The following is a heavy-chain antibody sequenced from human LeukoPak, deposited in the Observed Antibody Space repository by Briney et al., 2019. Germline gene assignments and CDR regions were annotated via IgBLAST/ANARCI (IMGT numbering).Heavy chain of an antibody. CDR1: GYTFSNYG. V-gene: IGHV1-18*04. J-gene: IGHJ4*02. CDR3: ARDAYSSGFFFDY. D-gene: IGHD6-19*01. Sequence: ASVKVSCKASGYTFSNYGISWVRQAPGLGLEWMGWTSYNGNTNYAQKFQDRVTMTTDTSTATAYMELRSLESDDTAVYYCARDAYSSGFFFDYWGQGTLVTVSS. CDR2: TSYNGNT.